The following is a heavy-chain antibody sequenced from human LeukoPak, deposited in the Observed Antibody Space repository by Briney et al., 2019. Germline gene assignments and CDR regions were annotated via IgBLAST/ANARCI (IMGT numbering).Heavy chain of an antibody. Sequence: PGGSLRLSCAASGFTFSSYSMNWVRQAPGKGLEWVSSISSSSSYIYYADSVKGRFTISRDNAKNSLYLQMNSLRAEDTAVYYCARVVSSPGGDAFDIWGQGTMVTVSS. J-gene: IGHJ3*02. V-gene: IGHV3-21*01. CDR2: ISSSSSYI. CDR3: ARVVSSPGGDAFDI. D-gene: IGHD2-2*01. CDR1: GFTFSSYS.